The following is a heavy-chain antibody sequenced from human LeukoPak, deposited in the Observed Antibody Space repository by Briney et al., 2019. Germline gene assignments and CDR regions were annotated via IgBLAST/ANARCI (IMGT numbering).Heavy chain of an antibody. V-gene: IGHV3-21*01. Sequence: GGSLRLSCAASGFTFSSYSMTWVRQAPGKGLGWVSSISSTTSYIYYADSVKGRFTISRDNAKNSLYLQMNSLSAEDTAVYYCARGGVLSSSGSFDYWGQGTLVTVSS. D-gene: IGHD6-19*01. CDR2: ISSTTSYI. CDR3: ARGGVLSSSGSFDY. J-gene: IGHJ4*02. CDR1: GFTFSSYS.